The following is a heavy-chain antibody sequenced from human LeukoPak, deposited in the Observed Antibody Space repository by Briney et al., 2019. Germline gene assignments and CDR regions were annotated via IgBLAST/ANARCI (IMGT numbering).Heavy chain of an antibody. V-gene: IGHV3-23*01. CDR1: GFTFSSYA. CDR2: ISGSGGST. Sequence: PGGSLRLSCAASGFTFSSYAMSWVRQAPGKGLEWVSAISGSGGSTYYADSVKGRFTISRDNSKTTLYLQMNSLRAEDTAVYYCAKDLTDYGDLMDVWGEGTTVTVSS. D-gene: IGHD4-17*01. J-gene: IGHJ6*04. CDR3: AKDLTDYGDLMDV.